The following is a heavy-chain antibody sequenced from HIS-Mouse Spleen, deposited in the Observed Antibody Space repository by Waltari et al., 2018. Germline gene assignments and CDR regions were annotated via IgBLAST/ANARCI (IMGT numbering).Heavy chain of an antibody. V-gene: IGHV4-39*07. D-gene: IGHD1-20*01. J-gene: IGHJ3*02. CDR1: GGSISSSSYY. Sequence: QLQLQESGPGLVKPSETLSLTCTVSGGSISSSSYYWGWSRQPPGKGLEWIGSIYYSGSTYYNPSLKSRVTISVDTSKNQFSLKLSSVTAADTAVYYCARAITGDAFDIWGQGTMVTVSS. CDR3: ARAITGDAFDI. CDR2: IYYSGST.